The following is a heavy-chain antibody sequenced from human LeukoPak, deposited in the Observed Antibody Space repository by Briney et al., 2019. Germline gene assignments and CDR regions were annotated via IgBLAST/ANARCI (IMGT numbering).Heavy chain of an antibody. CDR2: IYYSGST. Sequence: SETLSLTCTVSGGSISSNNYYWGWIRQPPGKGLEWIGTIYYSGSTYYNPSLKSRVTISVDTSKNQFSLKLSSVTAADTAVYYCARQIGRGELHWFDPWGQGTLVTVSS. CDR3: ARQIGRGELHWFDP. V-gene: IGHV4-39*07. CDR1: GGSISSNNYY. J-gene: IGHJ5*02. D-gene: IGHD1-26*01.